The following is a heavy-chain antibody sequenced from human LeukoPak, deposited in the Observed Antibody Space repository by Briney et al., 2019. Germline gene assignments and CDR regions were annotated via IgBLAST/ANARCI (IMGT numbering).Heavy chain of an antibody. J-gene: IGHJ6*01. D-gene: IGHD2-21*02. CDR3: AREGVVVTNPMDV. Sequence: MSGGSLRLSCAASGFTFSDYYMSWIRQAPGKGLEWVSYISSSGSTTYYADSVKGRFTISRDNAKNSLYLQMNSLRAEDTAVYYCAREGVVVTNPMDVWGQGTTVTVSS. V-gene: IGHV3-11*01. CDR1: GFTFSDYY. CDR2: ISSSGSTT.